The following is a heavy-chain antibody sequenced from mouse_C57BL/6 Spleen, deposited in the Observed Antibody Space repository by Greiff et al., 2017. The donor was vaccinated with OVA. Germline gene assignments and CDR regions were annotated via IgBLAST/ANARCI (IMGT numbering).Heavy chain of an antibody. V-gene: IGHV5-17*01. CDR1: GFTFSDYG. J-gene: IGHJ3*01. Sequence: EVQGVESGGGLVKPGGSLKLSCAASGFTFSDYGMHWVRQAPEKGLVWVAYISSGSSTINYADKVKGRFTISRAHAKNTLFLKLTSLRSEDTAMYYCARSYGITPFAYWGQGTLVTVSA. CDR3: ARSYGITPFAY. D-gene: IGHD1-1*01. CDR2: ISSGSSTI.